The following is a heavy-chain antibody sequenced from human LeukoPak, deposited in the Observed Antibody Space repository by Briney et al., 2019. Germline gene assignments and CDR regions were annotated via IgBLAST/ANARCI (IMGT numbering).Heavy chain of an antibody. J-gene: IGHJ4*02. V-gene: IGHV3-23*01. Sequence: GGSLRHSCAAPGLTFSSYAMSWVRQAPGEGLECVPAISGSGGSTYFEDSVKGRFTLSRDNSKNTLYLQMISLRAEDTGVYYCAKQPGSAGYYGSGSYYDYWGQGTLVTDSS. D-gene: IGHD3-10*01. CDR1: GLTFSSYA. CDR3: AKQPGSAGYYGSGSYYDY. CDR2: ISGSGGST.